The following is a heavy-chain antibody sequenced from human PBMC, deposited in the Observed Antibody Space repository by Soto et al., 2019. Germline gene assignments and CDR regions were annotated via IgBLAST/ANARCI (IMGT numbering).Heavy chain of an antibody. Sequence: QVQLVESGGGVVQPGRSLRLSCAASGFTFSSYAMHWVRQAPGKGLEWVAVISYDGSNKYYADSVKGRFTIPRDNSKNTLYLQMNSLRAEDTAVYYCARDSVVARPNWFDPWGQGTLVTVSS. CDR1: GFTFSSYA. V-gene: IGHV3-30-3*01. CDR3: ARDSVVARPNWFDP. D-gene: IGHD2-2*01. CDR2: ISYDGSNK. J-gene: IGHJ5*02.